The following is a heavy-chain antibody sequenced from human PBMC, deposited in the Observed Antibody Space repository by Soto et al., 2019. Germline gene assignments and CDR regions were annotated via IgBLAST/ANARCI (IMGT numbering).Heavy chain of an antibody. Sequence: QVQLVQSGAEVKKPGSSVKVSCKASGGTFRRYTITWVRQAPGQGLEWMGGITPMFGTPNYAQKFRGRVTITADESTSTAYMELSSLRSEDTAMYYCARTYDFWSGYYRTYYYYGMDVWGQGTTVTVSS. D-gene: IGHD3-3*01. J-gene: IGHJ6*02. V-gene: IGHV1-69*01. CDR2: ITPMFGTP. CDR1: GGTFRRYT. CDR3: ARTYDFWSGYYRTYYYYGMDV.